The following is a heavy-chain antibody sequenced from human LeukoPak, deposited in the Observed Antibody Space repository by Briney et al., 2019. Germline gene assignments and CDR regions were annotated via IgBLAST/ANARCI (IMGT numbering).Heavy chain of an antibody. Sequence: ASVTVSCKASGYTFTIYAIHWVRQAPGQGLEWMGWITPTDGTNYPQKFQGRVAITWDTSITTAYMDLSRLTSDDTAVYYCARDRYGDGFAHLDYWGQGALVTVSS. V-gene: IGHV1-2*02. CDR2: ITPTDGT. J-gene: IGHJ4*02. D-gene: IGHD5-24*01. CDR1: GYTFTIYA. CDR3: ARDRYGDGFAHLDY.